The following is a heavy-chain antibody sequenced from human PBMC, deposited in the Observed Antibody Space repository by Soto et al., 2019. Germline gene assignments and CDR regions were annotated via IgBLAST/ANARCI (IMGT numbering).Heavy chain of an antibody. J-gene: IGHJ6*02. CDR2: INHSGST. Sequence: SETLSLTCAVYGGSFSGYYWSWIRQPPGKGLERIGEINHSGSTNYNPSLKSRVTISVDTSKNLFSLKLSSVTAADTAVYYCARGLVGWGTAMVYYYYYGMDVWGQGTTVT. CDR1: GGSFSGYY. CDR3: ARGLVGWGTAMVYYYYYGMDV. V-gene: IGHV4-34*01. D-gene: IGHD5-18*01.